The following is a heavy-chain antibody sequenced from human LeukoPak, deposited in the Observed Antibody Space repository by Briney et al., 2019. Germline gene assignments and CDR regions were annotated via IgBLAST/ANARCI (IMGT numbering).Heavy chain of an antibody. CDR2: IYYSGST. V-gene: IGHV4-39*01. J-gene: IGHJ4*02. Sequence: SETLSLTCTVSGGSISSSGYYWGWIRQPPGKGLEWIGSIYYSGSTYYNPSLKSRVTISVDTSKNQFSLKLSSVTAADTAVYYCARRTTTVAHLDYWGQGTLVTVSS. D-gene: IGHD4-23*01. CDR1: GGSISSSGYY. CDR3: ARRTTTVAHLDY.